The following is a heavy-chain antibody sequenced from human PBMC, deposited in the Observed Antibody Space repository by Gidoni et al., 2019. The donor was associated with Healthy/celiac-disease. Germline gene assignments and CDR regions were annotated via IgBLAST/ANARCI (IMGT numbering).Heavy chain of an antibody. CDR3: AKDEYSLGGRRFGY. V-gene: IGHV3-23*01. J-gene: IGHJ4*02. Sequence: EVQLLEYGGGLVQPGGSLRLSCAASGFTFSSYAMSWVRQAPGKGLEWVSAISGSGGSTYYADSVKVRFTISRDNSKNTLYLQMNSLRAEDTAVYYCAKDEYSLGGRRFGYWGQGTLVTVSS. CDR1: GFTFSSYA. D-gene: IGHD3-10*01. CDR2: ISGSGGST.